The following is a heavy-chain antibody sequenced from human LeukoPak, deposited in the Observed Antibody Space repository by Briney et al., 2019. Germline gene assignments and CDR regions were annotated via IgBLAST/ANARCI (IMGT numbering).Heavy chain of an antibody. CDR2: IYTSGST. D-gene: IGHD3-22*01. J-gene: IGHJ4*02. CDR3: ARESESTYYYDSSGYYFXY. CDR1: GGSISSYY. Sequence: PSETLSLTCTVSGGSISSYYWSWIRQPAGKGLEWIGRIYTSGSTNYNPSLKSRVTMSVDTSKNQFSLKLSSVTAADTAVYYCARESESTYYYDSSGYYFXYWGQGTLVTVSS. V-gene: IGHV4-4*07.